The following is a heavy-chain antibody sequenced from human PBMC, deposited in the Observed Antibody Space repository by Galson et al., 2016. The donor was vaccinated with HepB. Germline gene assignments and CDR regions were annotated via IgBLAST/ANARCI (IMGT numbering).Heavy chain of an antibody. Sequence: SLRLSCAVSGLKFSTYWMTWVHQAPGKGLERVATINPDGNEKAYVDSVKGRFTMSRDNAKDSLHLQMNSLRADDTGVYYCVTSQGYWGQGTLVTVSS. CDR1: GLKFSTYW. J-gene: IGHJ4*02. V-gene: IGHV3-7*03. CDR3: VTSQGY. CDR2: INPDGNEK.